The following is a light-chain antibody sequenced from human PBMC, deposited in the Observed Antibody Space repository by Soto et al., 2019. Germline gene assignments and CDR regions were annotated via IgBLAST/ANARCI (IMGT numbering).Light chain of an antibody. CDR2: DAS. J-gene: IGKJ2*01. V-gene: IGKV1-5*01. CDR1: QGISRW. CDR3: QHYNSYSMYT. Sequence: DIQMTQSPSTLSASLGDRVTITCRASQGISRWLAWYQQKPGKARKVLIYDASNLESGVPSRFSGSGSGTQFTLTISSLQPDDFATYYCQHYNSYSMYTFGQGTKLEI.